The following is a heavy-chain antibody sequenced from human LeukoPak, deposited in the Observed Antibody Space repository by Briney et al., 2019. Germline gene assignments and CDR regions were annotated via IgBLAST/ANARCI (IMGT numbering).Heavy chain of an antibody. D-gene: IGHD2-21*02. J-gene: IGHJ4*02. CDR2: ITSNGGST. Sequence: PRGALRLSCSASWFTFCSYTVHWVPPAPRKRLEYVSGITSNGGSTYYADSVKGRFTISRDKSKNTLYLQMSSLRAEDTAVYYCVNDYCGADCHFWGQGTLVTVAS. V-gene: IGHV3-64D*06. CDR1: WFTFCSYT. CDR3: VNDYCGADCHF.